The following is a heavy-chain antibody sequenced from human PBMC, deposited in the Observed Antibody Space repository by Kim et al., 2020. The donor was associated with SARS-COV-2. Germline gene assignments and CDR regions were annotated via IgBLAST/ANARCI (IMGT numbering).Heavy chain of an antibody. CDR3: ARRRRYSSSPFDP. Sequence: SSPSFQGHVTISADKSISTAYLQWSSLKASDTAMYYCARRRRYSSSPFDPWGQGTLVTVSS. V-gene: IGHV5-10-1*01. J-gene: IGHJ5*02. D-gene: IGHD6-13*01.